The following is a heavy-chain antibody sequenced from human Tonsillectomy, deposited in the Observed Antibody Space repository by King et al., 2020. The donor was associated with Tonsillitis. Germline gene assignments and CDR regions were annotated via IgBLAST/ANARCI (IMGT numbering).Heavy chain of an antibody. CDR3: ARGGSGHTDYFDGMDV. D-gene: IGHD3-10*01. CDR2: IKGDGKTT. CDR1: GLMFYSRW. Sequence: VQLVESGGGLVQPGGSLRVSCAASGLMFYSRWMYWVRQAPGKGLEWVSRIKGDGKTTTYADSVQGRFSISRDNAKNMLFMHLNSLGVEDTAVYYCARGGSGHTDYFDGMDVWGQGTAVIVSS. V-gene: IGHV3-74*03. J-gene: IGHJ6*02.